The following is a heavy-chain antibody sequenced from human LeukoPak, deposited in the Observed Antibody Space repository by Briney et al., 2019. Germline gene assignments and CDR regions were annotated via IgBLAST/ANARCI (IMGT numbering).Heavy chain of an antibody. D-gene: IGHD5-18*01. CDR2: ISSSSSYI. Sequence: GGSLRLSCAASGFTVSSNYMNWVRQAPGKGLEWVSSISSSSSYIYYADSVKGRFTISRDNAKNSLYLQMNSLRAEDTAVYYCARGGSGYGYDFDYWGQGTLVTVSS. V-gene: IGHV3-21*01. CDR3: ARGGSGYGYDFDY. CDR1: GFTVSSNY. J-gene: IGHJ4*02.